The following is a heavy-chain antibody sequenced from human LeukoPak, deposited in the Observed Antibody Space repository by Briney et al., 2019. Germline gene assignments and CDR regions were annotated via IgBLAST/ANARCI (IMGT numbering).Heavy chain of an antibody. V-gene: IGHV4-59*12. CDR2: IYYSGST. CDR1: GGSISSYY. Sequence: SETLSLTCTVSGGSISSYYWSWIRQPPGKGLEWIGYIYYSGSTNYSPSLKSRVTISVDTSKNQFSLKLSSVTAADTAVYYCARGRDDSSGYYYGHSPFDYWGQGTLVTVSS. CDR3: ARGRDDSSGYYYGHSPFDY. D-gene: IGHD3-22*01. J-gene: IGHJ4*02.